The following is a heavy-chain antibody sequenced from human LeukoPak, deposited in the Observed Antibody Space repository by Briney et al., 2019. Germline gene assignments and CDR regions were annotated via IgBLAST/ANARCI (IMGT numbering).Heavy chain of an antibody. CDR1: GFIFSNVW. CDR3: AIEGSGRSLDP. D-gene: IGHD3-3*01. V-gene: IGHV3-7*01. J-gene: IGHJ5*02. Sequence: GGSLRLSCAASGFIFSNVWMSWGRQAPGTGLEWVANIKQDGSQNYYVDSVKGRFTISRDTARNSLHLQINSLRAEDTAMYYCAIEGSGRSLDPWGQGTLVTVSS. CDR2: IKQDGSQN.